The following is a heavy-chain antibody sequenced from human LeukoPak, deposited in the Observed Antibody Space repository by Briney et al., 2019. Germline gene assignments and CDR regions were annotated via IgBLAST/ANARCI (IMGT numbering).Heavy chain of an antibody. D-gene: IGHD1-26*01. CDR1: GGSISGYY. Sequence: SETLSLTCTVSGGSISGYYWSWLRQPPGKGLEWIGYIYYSGSTNYNPSLKSRVTISVDTSKNQFSLKLSSVTAADTAVYYCARGREWEPKVFDYWGQGTLVTVSS. J-gene: IGHJ4*02. CDR3: ARGREWEPKVFDY. V-gene: IGHV4-59*01. CDR2: IYYSGST.